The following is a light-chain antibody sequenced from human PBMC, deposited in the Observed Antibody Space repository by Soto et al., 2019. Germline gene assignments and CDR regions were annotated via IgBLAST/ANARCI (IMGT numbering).Light chain of an antibody. J-gene: IGKJ5*01. CDR2: GAS. Sequence: MTQSPLSLPVTPGEPASISCRSSQSLLHSNGYNYLNWYQQKPGKAPKLLIYGASSLETGVPSRFSGSGSGTDFTFTISSLQPEDIATYYCQQCNNLPITFGQGARLEIK. CDR3: QQCNNLPIT. V-gene: IGKV1-33*01. CDR1: QSLLHSNGYNY.